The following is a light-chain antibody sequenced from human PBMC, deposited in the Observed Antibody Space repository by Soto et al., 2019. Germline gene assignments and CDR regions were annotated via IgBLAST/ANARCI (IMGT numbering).Light chain of an antibody. CDR2: DAS. J-gene: IGKJ4*01. CDR1: QSVSSY. CDR3: QQRSDWPST. V-gene: IGKV3-11*01. Sequence: IVLTQSPATLSLSPGERATLSCRASQSVSSYLAWYQQKPGQAPRLLIYDASNRATGIPARFNGSGSGTDFTLTISSLEPDDFAVYYCQQRSDWPSTFGGGTKVQIK.